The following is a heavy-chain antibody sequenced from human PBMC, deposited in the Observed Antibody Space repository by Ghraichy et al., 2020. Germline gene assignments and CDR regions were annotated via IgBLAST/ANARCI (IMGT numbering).Heavy chain of an antibody. CDR2: IITKSGGT. CDR3: ARGYNYGYEY. J-gene: IGHJ4*02. CDR1: GYTFTDYN. V-gene: IGHV1-2*06. D-gene: IGHD5-18*01. Sequence: ASVKVSCTASGYTFTDYNMHWVRQAPGQGLEWMGRIITKSGGTNYAQKFQGRVTMTRDTSISTAYMELSRLRSDDTAVYYCARGYNYGYEYWGQGTLVTVSS.